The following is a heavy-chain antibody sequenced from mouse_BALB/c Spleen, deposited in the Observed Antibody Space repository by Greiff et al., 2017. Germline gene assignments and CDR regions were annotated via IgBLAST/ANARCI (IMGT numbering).Heavy chain of an antibody. CDR3: GKAYGSSSPYCAMDY. D-gene: IGHD1-1*01. V-gene: IGHV1-37*01. J-gene: IGHJ4*01. Sequence: EVQLQQSGPELVKPGASVKISCKASGYSFTGYFMNWVKQSHGKSLEWIGRINPYNGDTFYNQKFKGKATLTVDKSSSTAHMELLSRTSEDSAVYYFGKAYGSSSPYCAMDYWGQGTSVTVSS. CDR1: GYSFTGYF. CDR2: INPYNGDT.